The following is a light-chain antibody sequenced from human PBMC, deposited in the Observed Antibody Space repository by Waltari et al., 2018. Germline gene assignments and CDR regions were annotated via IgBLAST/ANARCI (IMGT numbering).Light chain of an antibody. Sequence: QSAPTQPPSPSRSPGQSVTLSRTGTRRDVGGYNYFPWYQQHPGKAPKLMIYEVSKRPSGVPDRFSGSKSGNTASLTVSGLQAEDEADYYCSSYAGSNNLVFGGGTKLTVL. V-gene: IGLV2-8*01. CDR2: EVS. J-gene: IGLJ2*01. CDR3: SSYAGSNNLV. CDR1: RRDVGGYNY.